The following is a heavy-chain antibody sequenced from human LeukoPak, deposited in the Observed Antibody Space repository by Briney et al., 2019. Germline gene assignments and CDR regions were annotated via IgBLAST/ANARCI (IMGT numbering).Heavy chain of an antibody. D-gene: IGHD1-14*01. CDR2: IKDDGSPT. V-gene: IGHV3-7*01. J-gene: IGHJ4*02. Sequence: RGSLRLSRAASVFRFSNYYMGWVRQAPGKGLEWVANIKDDGSPTYYVDSVKGRFTISRANAKNSLDLQMNSLRAEDTAVYFCARRKEVQTTFDCWGQGTLVTVSS. CDR1: VFRFSNYY. CDR3: ARRKEVQTTFDC.